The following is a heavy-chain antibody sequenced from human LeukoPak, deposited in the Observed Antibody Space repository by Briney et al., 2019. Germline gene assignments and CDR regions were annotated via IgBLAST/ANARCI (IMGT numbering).Heavy chain of an antibody. D-gene: IGHD6-6*01. CDR1: GFTVRDNE. V-gene: IGHV3-66*01. Sequence: PGGPLRLSCAASGFTVRDNEIKGVGQAPGKGLEWGSLIYNVGSTHHTASVKVRFYIYRDHSTNAVYLEMNGLRGEDTAVYYCARWCVPGRPGYWGQRTQVTVS. J-gene: IGHJ4*02. CDR3: ARWCVPGRPGY. CDR2: IYNVGST.